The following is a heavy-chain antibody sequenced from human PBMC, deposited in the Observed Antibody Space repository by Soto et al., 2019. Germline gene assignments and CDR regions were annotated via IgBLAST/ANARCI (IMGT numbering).Heavy chain of an antibody. CDR1: GGSFSGYY. J-gene: IGHJ6*02. CDR2: INHSGST. V-gene: IGHV4-34*01. D-gene: IGHD3-9*01. Sequence: SETLSLTCAVYGGSFSGYYWSWIRQPPGKGLEWIGEINHSGSTNYNPSLKSRVTISVDTSKNQFSLKLSSVTAADTAVYYCASTDGNYDILTGFYYYYGMDVWGQGTTVTVSS. CDR3: ASTDGNYDILTGFYYYYGMDV.